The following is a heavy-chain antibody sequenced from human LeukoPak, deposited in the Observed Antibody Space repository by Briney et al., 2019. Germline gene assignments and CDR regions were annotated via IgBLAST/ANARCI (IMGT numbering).Heavy chain of an antibody. Sequence: SETLSLTCAVYGGSFSGYYWSWIRQPPGKGLEWIGEINHSGSTNCNPSLRSRVTISVDTSKNQFSLKLSSVTAADTAVYYCARGPYYYGSGSKGYFDYWGQGTLVTVSS. CDR3: ARGPYYYGSGSKGYFDY. J-gene: IGHJ4*02. V-gene: IGHV4-34*01. D-gene: IGHD3-10*01. CDR1: GGSFSGYY. CDR2: INHSGST.